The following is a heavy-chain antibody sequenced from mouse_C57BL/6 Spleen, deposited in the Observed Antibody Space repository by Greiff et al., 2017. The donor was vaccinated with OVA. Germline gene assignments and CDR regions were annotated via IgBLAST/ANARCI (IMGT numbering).Heavy chain of an antibody. Sequence: VKLMESGAELARPGASVKLSCKASGYTFTSYGISWVKQRTGQGLEWIGEIYPRSGNTYYNEKFKGKATLTADKSSSTAYMELRSLTSEDSAVYFCARREDYYGSSWDWGQGTTLTVSS. J-gene: IGHJ2*01. CDR1: GYTFTSYG. V-gene: IGHV1-81*01. CDR2: IYPRSGNT. D-gene: IGHD1-1*01. CDR3: ARREDYYGSSWD.